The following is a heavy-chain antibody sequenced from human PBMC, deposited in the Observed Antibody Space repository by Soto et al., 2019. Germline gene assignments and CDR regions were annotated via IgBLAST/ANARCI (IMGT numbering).Heavy chain of an antibody. CDR1: GDSTGSYY. CDR2: SYNSGST. CDR3: ATRRDYRPFDS. J-gene: IGHJ4*02. D-gene: IGHD4-17*01. Sequence: SETLSLTCTVSGDSTGSYYWSWIRQPPGKGLEWIGHSYNSGSTNYNPSLKSRVTISVDTSKNQFSLKLASVTAADTAVYYCATRRDYRPFDSWGQGTLVTVSS. V-gene: IGHV4-59*01.